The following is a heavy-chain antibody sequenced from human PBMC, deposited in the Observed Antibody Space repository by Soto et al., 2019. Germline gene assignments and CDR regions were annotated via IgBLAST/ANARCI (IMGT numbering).Heavy chain of an antibody. Sequence: ASVKVSCKASGYTFTGYYMHWVRQAPGQGLEWMGWINPNSVGTNYAQKFQGWFTMTRDTSISTAYMELSRLRSDDTAVYYCARAYSSSWYAWFDPWGQGTLVTVSS. CDR3: ARAYSSSWYAWFDP. D-gene: IGHD6-13*01. CDR1: GYTFTGYY. V-gene: IGHV1-2*04. J-gene: IGHJ5*02. CDR2: INPNSVGT.